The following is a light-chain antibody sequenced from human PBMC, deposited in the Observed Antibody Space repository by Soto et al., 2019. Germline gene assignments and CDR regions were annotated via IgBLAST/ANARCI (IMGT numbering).Light chain of an antibody. J-gene: IGKJ2*01. CDR3: QESDSFPYT. CDR2: GAT. V-gene: IGKV1-39*01. Sequence: DIRMTQSPSSLSASVGDRVTITCRASQTISIYLNWYQVKPGKAPNLLIYGATRLQTGVPSRFTGSAAGTEFSLTITSLQPEDLATYFCQESDSFPYTFGQGTKVEIK. CDR1: QTISIY.